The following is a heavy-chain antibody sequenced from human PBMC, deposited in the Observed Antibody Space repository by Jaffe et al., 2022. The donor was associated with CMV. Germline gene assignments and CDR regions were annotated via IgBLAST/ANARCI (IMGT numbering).Heavy chain of an antibody. CDR1: GGTFSSYA. J-gene: IGHJ3*02. V-gene: IGHV1-69*01. CDR2: IIPIFGTA. D-gene: IGHD1-1*01. CDR3: AGPTGTTMGIIGEDAFDI. Sequence: QVQLVQSGAEVKKPGSSVKVSCKASGGTFSSYAISWVRQAPGQGLEWMGGIIPIFGTANYAQKFQGRVTITADESTSTAYMELSSLRSEDTAVYYCAGPTGTTMGIIGEDAFDIWGQGTMVTVSS.